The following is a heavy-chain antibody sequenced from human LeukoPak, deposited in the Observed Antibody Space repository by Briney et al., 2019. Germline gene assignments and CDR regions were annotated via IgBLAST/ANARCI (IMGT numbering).Heavy chain of an antibody. D-gene: IGHD3-22*01. Sequence: ASVKVSCKASGYTFTSYYMHWLRQAPGQGLEWMGIINPSGGSTSYAQKFQGRVTMTRDTSTSTVYMELSSLRSEDTAVYYCARDPYQRITMIVDNWFDPWGQGTLVTVSS. J-gene: IGHJ5*02. CDR1: GYTFTSYY. CDR2: INPSGGST. V-gene: IGHV1-46*01. CDR3: ARDPYQRITMIVDNWFDP.